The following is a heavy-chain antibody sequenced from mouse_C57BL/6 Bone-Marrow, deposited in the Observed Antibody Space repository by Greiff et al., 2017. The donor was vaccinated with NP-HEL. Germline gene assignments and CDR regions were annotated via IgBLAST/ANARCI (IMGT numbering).Heavy chain of an antibody. Sequence: QVQLKESGAELVKPGASVKISCKASGYAFSSYWMNWVKQRPGKGLEWIGQIYPGDGDTNYNGKFKGKATLTADKSSSTAYMQLSSLTSDDSAVYFCASYYCSSYCYFDYWGQGTTLTVSS. D-gene: IGHD1-1*01. CDR1: GYAFSSYW. V-gene: IGHV1-80*01. J-gene: IGHJ2*01. CDR2: IYPGDGDT. CDR3: ASYYCSSYCYFDY.